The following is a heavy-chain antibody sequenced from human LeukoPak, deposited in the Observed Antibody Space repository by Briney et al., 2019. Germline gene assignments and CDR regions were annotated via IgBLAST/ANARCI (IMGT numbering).Heavy chain of an antibody. D-gene: IGHD3-10*01. J-gene: IGHJ4*02. CDR3: ARAVGQLFPPDY. Sequence: PGGSLRLSCAASGFTFSSYWMHWVRQAPGKGLGWVSRINSDGSSTSYADFVKGRFTISRDNAKNTLYLQMNSLRAEDTAVYYCARAVGQLFPPDYWGQGTLVTVSS. CDR1: GFTFSSYW. CDR2: INSDGSST. V-gene: IGHV3-74*01.